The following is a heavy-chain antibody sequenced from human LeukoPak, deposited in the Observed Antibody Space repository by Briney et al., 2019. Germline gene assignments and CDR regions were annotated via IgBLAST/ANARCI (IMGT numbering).Heavy chain of an antibody. J-gene: IGHJ4*02. CDR3: ARDGDGYNPPIDY. D-gene: IGHD5-24*01. CDR1: GFMFSSYW. CDR2: IKEDGSEK. Sequence: GGSLRLSCAASGFMFSSYWMSWVRQAPGKGLEWVADIKEDGSEKSYVDSVKGRFTISRDNAKNSLYLQMNTLRAEDTAVYYCARDGDGYNPPIDYWGQGTLVTVSS. V-gene: IGHV3-7*03.